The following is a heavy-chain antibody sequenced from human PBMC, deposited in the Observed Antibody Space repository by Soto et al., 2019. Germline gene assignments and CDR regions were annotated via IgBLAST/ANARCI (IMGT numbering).Heavy chain of an antibody. CDR2: ISSSSSYI. CDR1: GFTFSSYS. J-gene: IGHJ5*02. D-gene: IGHD3-3*01. Sequence: TGVSLRLSCAASGFTFSSYSMNWVRQAPGKGLEWVSFISSSSSYIYYADSVKGRFTISRDNAKNSLYLQMNSLRAEDTAVYYCAREHDFWSGYSNWFDPWGQGTLVTVSS. V-gene: IGHV3-21*01. CDR3: AREHDFWSGYSNWFDP.